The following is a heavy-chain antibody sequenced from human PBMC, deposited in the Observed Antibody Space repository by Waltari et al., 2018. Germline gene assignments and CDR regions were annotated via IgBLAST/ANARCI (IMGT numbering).Heavy chain of an antibody. CDR1: GYSISSGYY. CDR3: ARHGTRITMTSSFHY. J-gene: IGHJ4*02. V-gene: IGHV4-38-2*01. CDR2: IYHSGST. Sequence: QVQLQESGPGLVKPSETLSLTCVVSGYSISSGYYWGWIRQPPGKGLERIGSIYHSGSTYDNPALKSRVTMSIDTSRNQFSLKLTSVTAADTAVYYCARHGTRITMTSSFHYWGQGTLVTVSS. D-gene: IGHD3-3*01.